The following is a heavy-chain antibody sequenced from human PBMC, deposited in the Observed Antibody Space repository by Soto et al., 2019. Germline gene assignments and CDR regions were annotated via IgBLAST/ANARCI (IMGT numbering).Heavy chain of an antibody. CDR3: ARLLTEGATYREDAFDL. CDR2: ISTYNGKT. J-gene: IGHJ3*01. D-gene: IGHD1-26*01. V-gene: IGHV1-18*01. Sequence: QIQVIQSGPEVKKPGASVRVSCKSSGYTFTSHGFAWVRQAPGQGLEWMGWISTYNGKTDYAQKFQGRLTLTADTRTITGYMELSSLTSDDTVVYYCARLLTEGATYREDAFDLWGQGTKVTVSS. CDR1: GYTFTSHG.